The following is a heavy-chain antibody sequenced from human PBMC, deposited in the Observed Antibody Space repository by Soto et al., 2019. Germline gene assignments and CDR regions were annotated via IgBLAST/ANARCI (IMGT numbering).Heavy chain of an antibody. V-gene: IGHV3-23*01. D-gene: IGHD1-26*01. J-gene: IGHJ4*02. Sequence: PGGSLRLSCAASGFTFSSYAMSWVRQAPGKGLEWVSAISVSGGSTYYADSVKGRFTISRDNSKNTLYLQMNSLRAEDTAVYYCAKGLRGGSSPYYFDSWGQGTLVTVSS. CDR2: ISVSGGST. CDR1: GFTFSSYA. CDR3: AKGLRGGSSPYYFDS.